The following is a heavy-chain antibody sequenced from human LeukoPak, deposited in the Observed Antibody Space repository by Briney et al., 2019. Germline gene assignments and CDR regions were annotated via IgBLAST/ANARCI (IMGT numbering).Heavy chain of an antibody. D-gene: IGHD2-2*01. V-gene: IGHV4-39*01. J-gene: IGHJ4*02. CDR2: IYYSGST. CDR3: VNRVVPAAIPNY. CDR1: GGSISSSSYY. Sequence: SETLSLTCTVSGGSISSSSYYWGWIRQPPGKGLEWIGSIYYSGSTYYNPSLKSRVTISVDTSKNQFSLKLSSVTAADTAVYYCVNRVVPAAIPNYWGQGTLVTVSS.